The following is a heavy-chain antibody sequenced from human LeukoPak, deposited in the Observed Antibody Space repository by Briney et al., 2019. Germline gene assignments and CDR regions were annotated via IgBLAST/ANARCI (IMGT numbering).Heavy chain of an antibody. V-gene: IGHV1-3*01. J-gene: IGHJ5*02. D-gene: IGHD2-21*02. CDR3: ARDSAPYCGGDCYSNWFDP. CDR1: GYTFTSYA. Sequence: ASVKVSCKASGYTFTSYAMHWVRQAPGQRLEWMGWINAGNGNTKYSQKFQGRVTITRDTSASTAYMELSSLRSEDTAVYYCARDSAPYCGGDCYSNWFDPWGQGTLVTVSS. CDR2: INAGNGNT.